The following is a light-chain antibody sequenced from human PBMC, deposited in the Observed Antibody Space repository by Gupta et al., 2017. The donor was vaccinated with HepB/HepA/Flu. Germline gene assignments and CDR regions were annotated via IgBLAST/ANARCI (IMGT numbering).Light chain of an antibody. J-gene: IGKJ5*01. CDR1: QSISSW. CDR2: KVS. CDR3: QQYNTFPII. Sequence: DIQMTQSPSTLSASVGDRVTITCRASQSISSWLAWYQQKPGKAPNLVNYKVSSLESGVSSRFSGSGSGTEFTLTINSLQPDDFATYFGQQYNTFPIIWGQVTRLEIK. V-gene: IGKV1-5*03.